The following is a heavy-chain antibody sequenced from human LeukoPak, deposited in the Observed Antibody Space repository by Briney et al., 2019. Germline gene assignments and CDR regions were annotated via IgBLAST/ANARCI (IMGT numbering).Heavy chain of an antibody. Sequence: GASVKVSCKASGYTFTGYYMHWVRQAPGQGLEWMGWTNPNSGGTNYAQKFQGRVTMTRDTSISTAYMELSRLRSDDTAVYYCASRYVDTPYYYYYMDVWGKGTTVTVSS. V-gene: IGHV1-2*02. D-gene: IGHD5-18*01. CDR1: GYTFTGYY. CDR2: TNPNSGGT. CDR3: ASRYVDTPYYYYYMDV. J-gene: IGHJ6*03.